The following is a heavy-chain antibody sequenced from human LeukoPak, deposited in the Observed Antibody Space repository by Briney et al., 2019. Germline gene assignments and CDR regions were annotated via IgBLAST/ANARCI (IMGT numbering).Heavy chain of an antibody. J-gene: IGHJ4*02. CDR3: ARQGGWTNDY. CDR1: GGSFSGYY. V-gene: IGHV4-34*01. CDR2: INHSGST. Sequence: SETLSLTCAVYGGSFSGYYWSWIRQPPGKGLEWIGEINHSGSTNYNPSLKSRVTISVDTSKNQFSLKLSSVTAADTAVYYCARQGGWTNDYWGQGTLVTVSS. D-gene: IGHD3-16*01.